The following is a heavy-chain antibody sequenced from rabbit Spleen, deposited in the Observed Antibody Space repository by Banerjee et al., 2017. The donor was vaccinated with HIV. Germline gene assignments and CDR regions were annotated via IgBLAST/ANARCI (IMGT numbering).Heavy chain of an antibody. J-gene: IGHJ4*01. D-gene: IGHD4-2*01. CDR2: IYRGNLLST. V-gene: IGHV1S45*01. Sequence: QEQLVESGGGLVQPEGSLTLICKASGFSFSANYYMCWVRQAPGKGLEWIACIYRGNLLSTYYASGAKGRCTISKSSSTTVTLQMTSPTAADTATDFCSRSNAGNAVDGIAAFDLWGPGTLVTVS. CDR3: SRSNAGNAVDGIAAFDL. CDR1: GFSFSANYY.